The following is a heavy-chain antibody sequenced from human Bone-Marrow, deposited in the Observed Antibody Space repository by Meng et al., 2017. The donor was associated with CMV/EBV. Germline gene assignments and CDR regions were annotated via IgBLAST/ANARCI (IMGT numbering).Heavy chain of an antibody. CDR1: GGSISSSSYY. D-gene: IGHD2-2*01. CDR3: ARQYRLDNWFDP. J-gene: IGHJ5*02. V-gene: IGHV4-39*07. CDR2: IYYSGST. Sequence: SETLSLTCTVSGGSISSSSYYWGWICQPPGKGLEWIGSIYYSGSTYYNPSLKSRVTISVDTSKNQFSLKLSSVTAADTAVYYCARQYRLDNWFDPWGQGTLVTVSS.